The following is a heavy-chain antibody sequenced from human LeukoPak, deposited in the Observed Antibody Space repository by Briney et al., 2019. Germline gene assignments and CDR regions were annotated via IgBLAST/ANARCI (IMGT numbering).Heavy chain of an antibody. V-gene: IGHV3-7*01. CDR2: IKQDGSEK. Sequence: GGSLRLSCAASGFTFSSYWMSWVRQAPGKGLEWVANIKQDGSEKYYVDSVKGRFTISRDNAKNSLYLQMNSLRAEDTAVYYCARVPPGPRYYDFWSGYYTVGDPPSWGQGTLVTVSS. J-gene: IGHJ4*02. CDR1: GFTFSSYW. CDR3: ARVPPGPRYYDFWSGYYTVGDPPS. D-gene: IGHD3-3*01.